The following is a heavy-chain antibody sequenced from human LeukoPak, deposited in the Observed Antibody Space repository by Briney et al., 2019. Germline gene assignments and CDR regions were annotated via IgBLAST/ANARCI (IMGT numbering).Heavy chain of an antibody. D-gene: IGHD3-16*02. J-gene: IGHJ4*02. CDR3: ARGDTQSKYRQFDS. Sequence: SGGSLRLSCAASGFTFSSYSMNWVRQAPGKGLGWVANIKQDGSEKDYVDSVKGRFTISRDNAKNSLYLQMNSLRAEDTGVYYCARGDTQSKYRQFDSWGQGSLVTVSS. CDR2: IKQDGSEK. V-gene: IGHV3-7*04. CDR1: GFTFSSYS.